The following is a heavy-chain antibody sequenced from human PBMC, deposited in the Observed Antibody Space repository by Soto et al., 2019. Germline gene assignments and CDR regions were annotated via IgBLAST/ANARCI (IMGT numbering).Heavy chain of an antibody. J-gene: IGHJ3*02. CDR3: ARSLGSKNAFDI. CDR1: GFTFTSHW. V-gene: IGHV3-74*02. CDR2: IDSDGSNT. D-gene: IGHD3-16*01. Sequence: EVQLVESGGGLVQPGGSLRLSCAASGFTFTSHWMHWFRQAPGKGLVWVSRIDSDGSNTNYADSVKGRFTISRDNIKNTLYLQMNSLRAEDTAMYYCARSLGSKNAFDIWGPGTKVTVSS.